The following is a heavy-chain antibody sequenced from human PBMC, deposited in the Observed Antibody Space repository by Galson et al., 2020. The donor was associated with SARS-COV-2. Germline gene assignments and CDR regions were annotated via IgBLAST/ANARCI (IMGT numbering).Heavy chain of an antibody. D-gene: IGHD6-13*01. CDR1: GFTFSTYS. CDR2: ISYDGTNK. J-gene: IGHJ4*02. V-gene: IGHV3-30-3*01. Sequence: GGSLRLSCAASGFTFSTYSIHWVRQAPGKGLEWVAVISYDGTNKYYADSVKGRFTISRDNSKNTVYLQMNSLKPEDTAVYYCANKAGIPPGATEVSAVVFDYWGQGTLVTVSS. CDR3: ANKAGIPPGATEVSAVVFDY.